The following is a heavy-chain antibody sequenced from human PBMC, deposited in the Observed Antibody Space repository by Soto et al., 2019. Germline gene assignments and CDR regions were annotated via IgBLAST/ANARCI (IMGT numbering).Heavy chain of an antibody. CDR1: GFTFSSYG. J-gene: IGHJ4*02. CDR2: ISYDGSNK. CDR3: AKDRGSYADY. D-gene: IGHD1-26*01. V-gene: IGHV3-30*18. Sequence: GGSLRLSCAASGFTFSSYGMHWVRQAPGKGLEWVAVISYDGSNKYYADSVKGRFTISRDNSKNTLYLQMNSLRAEDTAVYYCAKDRGSYADYWGQGTLVTVSS.